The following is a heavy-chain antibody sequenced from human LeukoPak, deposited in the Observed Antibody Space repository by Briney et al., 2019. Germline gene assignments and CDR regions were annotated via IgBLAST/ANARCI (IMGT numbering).Heavy chain of an antibody. CDR2: MKPSSDKT. V-gene: IGHV1-8*01. Sequence: EASVKVSCKASGYTFTSYDINWVRQATGQGLEWMGYMKPSSDKTGYAQKFQGRVTLTWDTSISTAYMELSSLKFEDTAVYYCARVVSYGYGPIYYWGQGTLVTVSS. D-gene: IGHD5-18*01. CDR3: ARVVSYGYGPIYY. CDR1: GYTFTSYD. J-gene: IGHJ4*02.